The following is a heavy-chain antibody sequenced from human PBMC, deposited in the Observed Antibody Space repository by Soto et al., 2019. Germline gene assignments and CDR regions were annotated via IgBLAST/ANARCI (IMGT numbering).Heavy chain of an antibody. J-gene: IGHJ4*02. V-gene: IGHV4-59*01. CDR1: GGSISSYY. D-gene: IGHD1-26*01. CDR3: ARRWGPTFDF. CDR2: IYYSGST. Sequence: PSETLSLTCTVSGGSISSYYWGWIRQPPGKGLEWIGYIYYSGSTNYNPSLKSRVTISVDTSKNQFSLRLSSVTAADTAVYYCARRWGPTFDFWGQGTLVTVSS.